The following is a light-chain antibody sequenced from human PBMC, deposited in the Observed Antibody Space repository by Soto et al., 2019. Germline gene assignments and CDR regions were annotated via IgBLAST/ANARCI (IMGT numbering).Light chain of an antibody. J-gene: IGKJ5*01. CDR1: QSVSSSY. Sequence: EIVLTHSPGTLSLSPCERATLSFSASQSVSSSYLAWYQQRPGQAPRLLIYGVSTRATGIPARFSGSGSGTEFTLTISSLQSEDFAVYYCQQYNNWPPSITFGQGTRLEIK. CDR2: GVS. CDR3: QQYNNWPPSIT. V-gene: IGKV3-15*01.